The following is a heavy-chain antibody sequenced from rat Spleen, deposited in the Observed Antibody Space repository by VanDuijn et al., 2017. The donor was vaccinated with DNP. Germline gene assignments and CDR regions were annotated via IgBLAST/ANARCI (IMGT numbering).Heavy chain of an antibody. D-gene: IGHD1-4*01. CDR1: GYTFTTYY. V-gene: IGHV1-43*01. Sequence: QVQLRQSGAEPAKPGSSVKISCKASGYTFTTYYMTWIKQTTGQGLEYIGYINPGRGGTNYNEKFKGKATLTVDTSSNTAFMQLSSLTPDDSAVYYCARRRLPYWYFDFWGPGTMVTVSS. J-gene: IGHJ1*01. CDR3: ARRRLPYWYFDF. CDR2: INPGRGGT.